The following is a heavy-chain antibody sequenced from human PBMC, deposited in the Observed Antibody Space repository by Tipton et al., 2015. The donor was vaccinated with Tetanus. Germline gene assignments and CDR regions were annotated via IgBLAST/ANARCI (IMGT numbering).Heavy chain of an antibody. CDR2: ISSSGTTM. J-gene: IGHJ5*02. CDR1: GFNFKTLG. CDR3: VNFATS. Sequence: SLRLSCAASGFNFKTLGINWVRQAPGKGLEWISYISSSGTTMYCADSVKGRFTISRDNAKNSLFLQMNSLRDEDTAVYYCVNFATSWGQGTLVTVSS. V-gene: IGHV3-48*02.